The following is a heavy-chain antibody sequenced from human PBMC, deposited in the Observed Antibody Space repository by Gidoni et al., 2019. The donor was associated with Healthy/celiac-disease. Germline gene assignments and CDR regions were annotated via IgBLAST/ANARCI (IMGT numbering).Heavy chain of an antibody. Sequence: QVQLVQSGAEVKKPGASVKVSCKASGSTFTSYGLSWVPQAPGQGLEWMGWIIAYNGNTNYAQKLQGRVTMTTDTSTSTAYMELRSLRSDDTAVYYCARDLLGSKPDYDILTEYYYYYGMDVWGQGTTVTVSS. D-gene: IGHD3-9*01. J-gene: IGHJ6*02. CDR2: IIAYNGNT. CDR1: GSTFTSYG. V-gene: IGHV1-18*01. CDR3: ARDLLGSKPDYDILTEYYYYYGMDV.